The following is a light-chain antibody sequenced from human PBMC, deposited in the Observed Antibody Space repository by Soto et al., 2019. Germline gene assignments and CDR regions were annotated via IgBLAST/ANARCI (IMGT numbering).Light chain of an antibody. J-gene: IGKJ4*01. CDR3: QRRSDSLT. Sequence: EIVLTQSPATLSLSPGEGATLSCRASQSAGSYLAWYQQKPGQAPRLLISDTSTRATGIPARFRGSGSGTDFTRTISSLEPEDFAVYYCQRRSDSLTFGGGTQVEIK. CDR1: QSAGSY. CDR2: DTS. V-gene: IGKV3-11*01.